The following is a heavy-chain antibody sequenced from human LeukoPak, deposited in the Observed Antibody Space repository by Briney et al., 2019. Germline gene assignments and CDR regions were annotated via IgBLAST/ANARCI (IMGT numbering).Heavy chain of an antibody. Sequence: GGSLRLSCAASGFTFSSYTMHWVRQAPGKGLEWVAVISYDGSNEYYADSVKGRFTISRDNAKNSLYLQMNSLRAEDTALYFCAKDRGGGSQLGDAFDVWGQGTMVSVSS. V-gene: IGHV3-30*04. J-gene: IGHJ3*01. CDR3: AKDRGGGSQLGDAFDV. D-gene: IGHD2-15*01. CDR1: GFTFSSYT. CDR2: ISYDGSNE.